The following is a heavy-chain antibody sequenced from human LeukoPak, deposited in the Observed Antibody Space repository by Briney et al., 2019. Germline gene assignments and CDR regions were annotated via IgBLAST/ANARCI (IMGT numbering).Heavy chain of an antibody. D-gene: IGHD5-18*01. CDR1: GYTFTGYY. CDR2: INPNSGGT. Sequence: GASVKVSCKASGYTFTGYYMHWVRQAPGQGLEWMGWINPNSGGTNYAQKFQGRVTMTRDTSISTAYMELSRLRSDDTAVYYCARDQGGYSYGYIDYWGQGTLVTVSS. V-gene: IGHV1-2*02. CDR3: ARDQGGYSYGYIDY. J-gene: IGHJ4*02.